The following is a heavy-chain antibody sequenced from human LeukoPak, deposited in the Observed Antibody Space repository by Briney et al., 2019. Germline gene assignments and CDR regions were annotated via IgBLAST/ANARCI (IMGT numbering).Heavy chain of an antibody. Sequence: SETLSLTCAVYGGSFSGYSWTWIRQPPGKGLEWIGEINHGGSTNYSPSLKSRVTISVDTSKNQFSLNLNSVTAADTAVYYCARGRYCGSTSCPPGPYWGQGTLVTVSS. D-gene: IGHD2-2*01. V-gene: IGHV4-34*01. J-gene: IGHJ4*02. CDR2: INHGGST. CDR3: ARGRYCGSTSCPPGPY. CDR1: GGSFSGYS.